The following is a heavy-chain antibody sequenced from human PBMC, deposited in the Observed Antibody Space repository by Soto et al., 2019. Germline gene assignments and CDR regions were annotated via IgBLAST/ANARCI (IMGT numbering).Heavy chain of an antibody. D-gene: IGHD3-22*01. CDR3: ARDRYDRSGYYYVVDY. V-gene: IGHV3-48*02. CDR2: ISSSSSTI. CDR1: GFTFSSYS. J-gene: IGHJ4*02. Sequence: GGSLRLSCAASGFTFSSYSMNWVRQAPGKGLEWVSYISSSSSTIYYADSVKGRFTISRDNAKNSLYLQMNSLRDEDTAVYYCARDRYDRSGYYYVVDYWGQGTLVTVYS.